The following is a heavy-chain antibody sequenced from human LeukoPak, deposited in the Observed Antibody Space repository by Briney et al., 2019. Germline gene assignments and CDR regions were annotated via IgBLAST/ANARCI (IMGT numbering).Heavy chain of an antibody. CDR2: ISAYNGNT. V-gene: IGHV1-18*01. Sequence: ASVNVSCKASVYTFTSYGISWVRQAPGQGLEWMGWISAYNGNTNYAQKFQGRVTMTTDTSTSTAYMELRNLRSDDTAVYYCARSYRSREFDYWGQGTLVTVSS. D-gene: IGHD3-16*02. CDR3: ARSYRSREFDY. CDR1: VYTFTSYG. J-gene: IGHJ4*02.